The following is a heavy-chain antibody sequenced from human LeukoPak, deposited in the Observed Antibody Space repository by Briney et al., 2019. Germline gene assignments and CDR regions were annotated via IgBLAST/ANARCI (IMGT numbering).Heavy chain of an antibody. J-gene: IGHJ3*02. Sequence: GGSLRLSCAASGFTVSSNYMSWVRQAPGKGLEWVSVFYSGGSTYYADSVKGRFTISRHNSKNTLYLQMNSLRAEDTAVYYCARGSYDSSGYYSRAFDIWGQGTMVTVSS. V-gene: IGHV3-53*04. CDR1: GFTVSSNY. CDR2: FYSGGST. D-gene: IGHD3-22*01. CDR3: ARGSYDSSGYYSRAFDI.